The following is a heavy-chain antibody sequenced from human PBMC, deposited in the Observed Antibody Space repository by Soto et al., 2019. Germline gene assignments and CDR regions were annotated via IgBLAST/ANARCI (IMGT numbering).Heavy chain of an antibody. V-gene: IGHV1-69*13. CDR3: GRGSSWTKFEY. CDR2: IIPIFGPA. D-gene: IGHD6-13*01. Sequence: VKVSCQASGGTVSNSAISWLRQAPGQGLEWMGGIIPIFGPATYSQKFQDRVTITADESTGTGYMELSSLTSEDTAVYFCGRGSSWTKFEYWGQGTLVTVSS. CDR1: GGTVSNSA. J-gene: IGHJ4*02.